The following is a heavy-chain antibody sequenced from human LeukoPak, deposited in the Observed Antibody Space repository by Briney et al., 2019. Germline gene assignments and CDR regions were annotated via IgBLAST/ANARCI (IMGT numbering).Heavy chain of an antibody. V-gene: IGHV1-69*04. CDR1: GYTFTSYG. J-gene: IGHJ4*02. Sequence: SVKVSCKASGYTFTSYGISWVRQAPGQGLEWMGRIIPILGIANYAQKFQGRVTITADKSTRTAYMELSSLRSEDTAVYPCASERGTYYYDSSGYYYPYYWGQGTLVTVSS. CDR3: ASERGTYYYDSSGYYYPYY. CDR2: IIPILGIA. D-gene: IGHD3-22*01.